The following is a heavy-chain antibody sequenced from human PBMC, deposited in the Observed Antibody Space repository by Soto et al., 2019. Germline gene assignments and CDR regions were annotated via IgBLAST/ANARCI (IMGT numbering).Heavy chain of an antibody. CDR3: AAGQKTILGVVGGSYGMDV. V-gene: IGHV1-58*01. Sequence: SVKVSCKASGFTFTSSAVQWVRQARGQRLEWIGWIVVGSGNTNYAQKFQERVTITRDMSTSTAYMELSSLRSEDTAVYYCAAGQKTILGVVGGSYGMDVWGQGTTVTVSS. J-gene: IGHJ6*02. CDR1: GFTFTSSA. CDR2: IVVGSGNT. D-gene: IGHD3-3*01.